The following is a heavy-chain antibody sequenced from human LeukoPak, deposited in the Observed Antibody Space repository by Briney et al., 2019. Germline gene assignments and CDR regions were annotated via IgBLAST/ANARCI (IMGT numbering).Heavy chain of an antibody. CDR3: ARDVGYYYYFDY. V-gene: IGHV4-59*12. J-gene: IGHJ4*02. CDR1: GGSISSYY. CDR2: IYYSGST. D-gene: IGHD3-3*01. Sequence: SSETLSLTCTVSGGSISSYYWSWIRQPPGKGLEWIGYIYYSGSTYYNPSLKSRVTISVDTSKNQFSLKLSSVTAADTAVYYCARDVGYYYYFDYWGQGTLVTVSS.